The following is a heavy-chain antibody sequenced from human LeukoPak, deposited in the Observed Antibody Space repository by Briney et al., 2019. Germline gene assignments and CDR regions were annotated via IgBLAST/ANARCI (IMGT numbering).Heavy chain of an antibody. CDR2: IYSGGST. D-gene: IGHD2-2*01. CDR1: GFTVSSNY. Sequence: GGSLRLSCAASGFTVSSNYMSWVRQAPGKGLEWVSVIYSGGSTYYADSVKGRFTISRDNAKNSLYLQMNSLRAEDTAVYYCAREMEEVPAAQPYYYYYGMDVWGQGTTVTVSS. V-gene: IGHV3-53*01. CDR3: AREMEEVPAAQPYYYYYGMDV. J-gene: IGHJ6*02.